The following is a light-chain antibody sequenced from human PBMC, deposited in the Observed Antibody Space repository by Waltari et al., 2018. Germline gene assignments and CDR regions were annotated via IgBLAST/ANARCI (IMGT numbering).Light chain of an antibody. CDR1: QSIITS. V-gene: IGKV1-39*01. J-gene: IGKJ3*01. CDR3: QQSYTAPFT. Sequence: DIQMTQSPPSLSASVGDRVTITCRATQSIITSLNWYQHKAGKAPKLLIYGASTLERGVPSRFSGSGSGTDFTLTINSLRPEDFATYYCQQSYTAPFTFGPGTRVDLK. CDR2: GAS.